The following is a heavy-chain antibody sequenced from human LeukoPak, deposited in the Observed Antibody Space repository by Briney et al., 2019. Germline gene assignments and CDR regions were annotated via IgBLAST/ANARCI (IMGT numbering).Heavy chain of an antibody. CDR2: MYYSGST. J-gene: IGHJ6*03. CDR1: GGSISSSNYY. Sequence: SETLSLTCTVSGGSISSSNYYWGWIRQPPGTGLQWIGSMYYSGSTYYNPSLKSRVTISVDTSKNQFSLKLSSVTAADTAVYYCARGRIVLMVYAIRPYYYMDVWGKGTTVTVSS. D-gene: IGHD2-8*01. CDR3: ARGRIVLMVYAIRPYYYMDV. V-gene: IGHV4-39*07.